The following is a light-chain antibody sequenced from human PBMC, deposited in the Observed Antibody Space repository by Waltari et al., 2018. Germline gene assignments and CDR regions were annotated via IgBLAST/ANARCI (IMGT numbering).Light chain of an antibody. CDR3: QHYVRLPAT. CDR1: QSVRGS. Sequence: EIVLTQSPGTLSLSPGERATLSCRASQSVRGSLAWYQQKAGQAPRLLIYVASSRATGIPDRFSGSGSGTDFSLTISRLEPEDFAVYYCQHYVRLPATFGQGTKVEIK. V-gene: IGKV3-20*01. CDR2: VAS. J-gene: IGKJ1*01.